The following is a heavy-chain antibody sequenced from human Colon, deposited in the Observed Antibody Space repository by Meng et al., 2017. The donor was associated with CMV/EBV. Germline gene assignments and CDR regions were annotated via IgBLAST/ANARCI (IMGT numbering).Heavy chain of an antibody. CDR2: IYYSGMT. D-gene: IGHD6-13*01. Sequence: SETLSLTCTVSGGSISTSRYYWAWIRQPPGKGLEWIGNIYYSGMTYYNPSLKSRVAISKDTSKNQFSLKLSSVTAADTAVYYCAGSSSWNYYYYYGMDVWGQGTTVTVSS. V-gene: IGHV4-39*07. CDR3: AGSSSWNYYYYYGMDV. J-gene: IGHJ6*02. CDR1: GGSISTSRYY.